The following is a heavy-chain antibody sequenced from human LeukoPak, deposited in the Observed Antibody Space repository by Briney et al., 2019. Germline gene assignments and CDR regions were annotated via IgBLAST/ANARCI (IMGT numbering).Heavy chain of an antibody. D-gene: IGHD6-13*01. J-gene: IGHJ3*02. Sequence: SETQSLTCTVSGASISNYYWSWIRQPPGKGLEWIGYIYPSGSTYYNPSLKSRVTISADADKSQFSLKLRSVTAADTAVYYCARDQISTTWYGAFDIWGQGTMVSVSS. CDR2: IYPSGST. V-gene: IGHV4-59*01. CDR3: ARDQISTTWYGAFDI. CDR1: GASISNYY.